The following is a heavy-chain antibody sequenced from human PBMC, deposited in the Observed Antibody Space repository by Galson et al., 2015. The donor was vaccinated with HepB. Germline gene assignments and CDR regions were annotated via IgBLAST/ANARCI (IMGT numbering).Heavy chain of an antibody. CDR2: ISGTSSYI. CDR3: ARVSAYGSTPQFFQH. CDR1: GFTFSDYY. J-gene: IGHJ1*01. D-gene: IGHD6-13*01. V-gene: IGHV3-11*06. Sequence: SLRLSCAASGFTFSDYYMNWIRQTPGKGLEWVSYISGTSSYINYADSVKGRFTISRDNAKNSLYLQMSSLRAEDTAIYYCARVSAYGSTPQFFQHWGQGTLVTVSS.